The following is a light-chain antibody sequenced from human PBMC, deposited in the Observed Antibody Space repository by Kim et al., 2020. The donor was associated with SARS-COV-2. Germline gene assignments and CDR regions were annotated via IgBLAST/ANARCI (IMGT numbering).Light chain of an antibody. Sequence: DIQMTQSPSSLSASVGDRVTITCRASQSISSYLNWYQQKPGKAPKLLIYAASSLKSGVPSRFSGSGSGTDFTLTISSLQPEDFATYYGQQSYRTPLTFGGGTKVEI. J-gene: IGKJ4*01. V-gene: IGKV1-39*01. CDR3: QQSYRTPLT. CDR1: QSISSY. CDR2: AAS.